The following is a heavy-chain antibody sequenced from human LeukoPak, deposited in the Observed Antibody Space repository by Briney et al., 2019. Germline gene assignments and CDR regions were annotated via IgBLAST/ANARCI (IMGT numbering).Heavy chain of an antibody. CDR1: GGSISSYY. CDR2: IYDSGST. Sequence: PSETLSLTCTVSGGSISSYYWSWIRQPPGKGLEWIGYIYDSGSTNYNPSLKSRVTISVDTSKNQFSLKLSSVTAADTAVYYCARGGSGFDSFYYYGMDVWGQGTTVTVSS. J-gene: IGHJ6*02. V-gene: IGHV4-59*01. D-gene: IGHD5-12*01. CDR3: ARGGSGFDSFYYYGMDV.